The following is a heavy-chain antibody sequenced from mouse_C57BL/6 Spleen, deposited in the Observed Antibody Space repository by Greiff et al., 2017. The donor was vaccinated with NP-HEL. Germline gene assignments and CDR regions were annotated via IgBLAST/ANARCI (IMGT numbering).Heavy chain of an antibody. J-gene: IGHJ3*01. CDR2: INPSSGYT. CDR1: GYTFTSYT. Sequence: QVQLQQSGAELARPGASVKMSCKASGYTFTSYTMHWVKQRPGQGLEWIGYINPSSGYTKYNQKFKDKATLTADKSSSTAYMQLSSLTSEDSAVYYCARSLGRENEVAWFAYWGQGTLVTVSA. V-gene: IGHV1-4*01. CDR3: ARSLGRENEVAWFAY. D-gene: IGHD4-1*01.